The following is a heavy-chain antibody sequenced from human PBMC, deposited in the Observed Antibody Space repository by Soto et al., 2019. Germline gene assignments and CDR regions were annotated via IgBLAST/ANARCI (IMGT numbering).Heavy chain of an antibody. V-gene: IGHV3-23*01. CDR1: GFTFSSYA. CDR2: ISGSGGST. CDR3: APGRRSRYGMDV. J-gene: IGHJ6*02. Sequence: PVGSLRLSCAASGFTFSSYAMSWVRQAPGKGLEWVSAISGSGGSTYYADSVKGRFAISRDNSKNTLYLQMNSLRAEDTAVYYCAPGRRSRYGMDVWGQGTTVTRLL.